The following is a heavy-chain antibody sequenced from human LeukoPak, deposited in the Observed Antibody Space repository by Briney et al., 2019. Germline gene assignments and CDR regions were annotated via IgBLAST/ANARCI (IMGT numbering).Heavy chain of an antibody. J-gene: IGHJ4*02. CDR2: IYTSGST. CDR3: ARVRVVPAAIYFDY. V-gene: IGHV4-61*02. Sequence: SQTLALTCTVSGGSISSGSYYWSWIRQPAGKGLEWIGRIYTSGSTNYNPSLKSRVTISVDTSKNQFSLKLSSVTAADTAVCYCARVRVVPAAIYFDYWGQGTLVTVSS. CDR1: GGSISSGSYY. D-gene: IGHD2-2*02.